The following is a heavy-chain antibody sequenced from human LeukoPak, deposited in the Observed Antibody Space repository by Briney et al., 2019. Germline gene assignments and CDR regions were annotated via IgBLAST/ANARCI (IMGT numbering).Heavy chain of an antibody. CDR3: ARGRDVGAVSYWFDP. Sequence: GASVKVSCTASGYTFTSYDINWVRQAPGQGLEWMGWMNPNSGNTGYAQKFQGRVTMTRNTSISTAYMELSSLRSEDTAVYYCARGRDVGAVSYWFDPWGQGTLVTVSS. CDR1: GYTFTSYD. J-gene: IGHJ5*02. CDR2: MNPNSGNT. D-gene: IGHD1-26*01. V-gene: IGHV1-8*01.